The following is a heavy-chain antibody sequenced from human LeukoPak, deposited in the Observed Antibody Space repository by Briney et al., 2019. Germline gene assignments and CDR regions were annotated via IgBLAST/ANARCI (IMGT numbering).Heavy chain of an antibody. Sequence: ASVTVSFKSSVYTFTIYDINWVRHATGQGLAWMGWMNPNSGNTGYAQKFQGRVTITRNTSISTAYMELSSLRSEDTAVYYCARRIAASGTPLGYWGQGTLLTVSS. V-gene: IGHV1-8*03. J-gene: IGHJ4*02. CDR1: VYTFTIYD. CDR3: ARRIAASGTPLGY. CDR2: MNPNSGNT. D-gene: IGHD6-6*01.